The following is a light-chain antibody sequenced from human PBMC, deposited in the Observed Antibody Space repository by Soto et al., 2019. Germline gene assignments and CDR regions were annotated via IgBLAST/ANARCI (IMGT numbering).Light chain of an antibody. CDR2: AVS. V-gene: IGLV2-14*01. Sequence: QSALTQPASVSGSPGQSITISCTGTRSDVGGYNYVSWYQQHPGKAPKLVIYAVSNRPSGVSNRFSGSKSGNTASLTISGLQAEDEADYYCSSYTTSSTPYVFGTGTKLTVL. CDR1: RSDVGGYNY. J-gene: IGLJ1*01. CDR3: SSYTTSSTPYV.